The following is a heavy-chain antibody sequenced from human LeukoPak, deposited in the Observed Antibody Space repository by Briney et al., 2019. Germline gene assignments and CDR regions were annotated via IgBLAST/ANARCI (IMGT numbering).Heavy chain of an antibody. Sequence: GRSVRLSCAASGFTFSSYGMHWVRQAPGKGLEWVAVTSHDGNKEYYADSVKGRFTISRDNSKNTLFLQMNSLRAEDTAVYYCARTRTEYYDRSGYSKPTFDYWGQGTLVTVSS. V-gene: IGHV3-30*03. CDR2: TSHDGNKE. D-gene: IGHD3-22*01. CDR1: GFTFSSYG. CDR3: ARTRTEYYDRSGYSKPTFDY. J-gene: IGHJ4*02.